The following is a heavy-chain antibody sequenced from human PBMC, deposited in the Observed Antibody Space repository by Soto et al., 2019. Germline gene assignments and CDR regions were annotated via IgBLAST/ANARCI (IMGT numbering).Heavy chain of an antibody. J-gene: IGHJ4*02. CDR1: GFTFSNAW. D-gene: IGHD3-22*01. V-gene: IGHV3-15*01. CDR2: IKSKTDGGTT. Sequence: EVQLVESGGGLVKPGGSLRLSCAASGFTFSNAWMSWVRQAPGKGLEWVGRIKSKTDGGTTDYAAPVKGRFTISRDDSKNTLYLQMTSLKTEDTAVYYCTTGDTPPDYYGSSGYYDGDYWGQGTLVTVSS. CDR3: TTGDTPPDYYGSSGYYDGDY.